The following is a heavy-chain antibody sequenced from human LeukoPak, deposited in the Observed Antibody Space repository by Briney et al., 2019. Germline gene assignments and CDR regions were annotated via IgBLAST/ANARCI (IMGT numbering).Heavy chain of an antibody. J-gene: IGHJ4*02. CDR3: AGHHPRNAVDF. CDR2: ISDIGSI. CDR1: GGSISSDY. V-gene: IGHV4-59*08. D-gene: IGHD2-8*01. Sequence: SESLSLTRTVSGGSISSDYWSWIRQPPGKGLEWIAYISDIGSINYNPSPKSRVTISLDTSKNQFSLKLSSVTAADTAVYYCAGHHPRNAVDFWGQGTLVTVSS.